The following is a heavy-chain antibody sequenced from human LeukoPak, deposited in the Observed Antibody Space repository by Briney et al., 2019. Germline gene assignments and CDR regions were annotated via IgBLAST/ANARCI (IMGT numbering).Heavy chain of an antibody. CDR3: AKGGWLLEPYIDY. CDR1: GFTFSSYG. J-gene: IGHJ4*02. V-gene: IGHV3-30*18. CDR2: ISYDGSNK. D-gene: IGHD3-9*01. Sequence: QPGRSLRLSCAASGFTFSSYGMHWVRQAPGKGLEWVAVISYDGSNKYYADSVKGRFTISRDNSVNTLHLQMNSLRAEDTAVYYCAKGGWLLEPYIDYWGQGTLVTVSS.